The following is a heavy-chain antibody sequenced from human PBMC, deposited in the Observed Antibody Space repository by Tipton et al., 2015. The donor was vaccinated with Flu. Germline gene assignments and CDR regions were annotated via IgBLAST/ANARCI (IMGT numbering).Heavy chain of an antibody. V-gene: IGHV4-39*07. CDR3: ARDSSGANAFHV. J-gene: IGHJ3*01. Sequence: TLSLTCTVSSGSIRSTNYFCAWIRQPPGKRLELIGSIYPSGTTNYNPSLKSRVTISVDTSKNQFSLKLTSVTAADTAVYYCARDSSGANAFHVWGQGTVVTISS. CDR2: IYPSGTT. CDR1: SGSIRSTNYF. D-gene: IGHD6-25*01.